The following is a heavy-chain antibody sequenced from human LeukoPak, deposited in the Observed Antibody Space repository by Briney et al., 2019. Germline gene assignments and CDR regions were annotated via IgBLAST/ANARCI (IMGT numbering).Heavy chain of an antibody. CDR3: ARAGSLDTVVVPAATYNWFDP. D-gene: IGHD2-2*01. Sequence: SETLSLTCTVSGGSISSGGYYWSWIRQPPGKGLEWMGYIYHSGSTYYNPSLKSRVTISVDRSKNQFSLKLSSVTAADTAVYYCARAGSLDTVVVPAATYNWFDPWGQGTLVTVSS. CDR1: GGSISSGGYY. J-gene: IGHJ5*02. CDR2: IYHSGST. V-gene: IGHV4-30-2*01.